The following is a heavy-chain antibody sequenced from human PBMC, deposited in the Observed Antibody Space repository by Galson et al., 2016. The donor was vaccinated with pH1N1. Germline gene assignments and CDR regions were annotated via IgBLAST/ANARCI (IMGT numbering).Heavy chain of an antibody. CDR1: GFPFRTYS. J-gene: IGHJ4*02. V-gene: IGHV3-48*01. Sequence: SLRLSCAASGFPFRTYSMNWVRQVPGRGPEWVSYISSSGLSIYYADSVKGRFTISRDNAKISLYLQMNSLRPEDTALYYCASFRDRPGHNGYIEYWGQGTLVTVSS. CDR2: ISSSGLSI. CDR3: ASFRDRPGHNGYIEY. D-gene: IGHD2-8*01.